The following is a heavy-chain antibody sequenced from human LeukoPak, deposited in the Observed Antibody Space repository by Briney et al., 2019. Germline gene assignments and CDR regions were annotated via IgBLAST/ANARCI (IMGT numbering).Heavy chain of an antibody. CDR1: GFTFSSYS. J-gene: IGHJ4*02. D-gene: IGHD6-13*01. CDR2: ISSSSSYI. V-gene: IGHV3-21*01. CDR3: ARDLGIAAAGTSSD. Sequence: GGSLRLSCAASGFTFSSYSTNWVRQAPGKGLEWVSSISSSSSYIYYADSVKGRFTISRDNAKNSLYLQMNSLSAEDTAVYYCARDLGIAAAGTSSDWGQGTLVTVSS.